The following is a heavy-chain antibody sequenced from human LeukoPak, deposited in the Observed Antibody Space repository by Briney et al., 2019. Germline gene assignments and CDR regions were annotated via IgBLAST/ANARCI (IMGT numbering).Heavy chain of an antibody. CDR1: GFTFSNYA. J-gene: IGHJ4*02. D-gene: IGHD1-26*01. Sequence: GGSLTLSCAGSGFTFSNYALYWVRQAPGKGLENVAGIGSRGGSTYYAGCVRGRFTIYRENSKNTLFLQMGSLSAEDTDVYFCARGNVVGATRPFDYWGQGTLVTVSS. CDR3: ARGNVVGATRPFDY. CDR2: IGSRGGST. V-gene: IGHV3-64*02.